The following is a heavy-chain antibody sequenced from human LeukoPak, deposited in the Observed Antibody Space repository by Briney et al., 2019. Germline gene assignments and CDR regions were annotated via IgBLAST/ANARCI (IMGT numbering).Heavy chain of an antibody. CDR2: INPNSGGT. CDR1: GYTFTGYY. V-gene: IGHV1-2*02. J-gene: IGHJ4*02. Sequence: GASVKVSCKASGYTFTGYYMHWVRQAPGQGLEWMGWINPNSGGTNYAQKFQGRVTMTRDTSISTAYMELSRLRSDDTAVYYCARIWGPAGWDIDYWGQGTLVTVSS. D-gene: IGHD1-26*01. CDR3: ARIWGPAGWDIDY.